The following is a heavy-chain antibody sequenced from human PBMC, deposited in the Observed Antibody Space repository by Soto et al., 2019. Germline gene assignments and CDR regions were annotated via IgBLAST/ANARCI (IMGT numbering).Heavy chain of an antibody. V-gene: IGHV3-23*01. J-gene: IGHJ4*02. CDR2: ISGSGGST. D-gene: IGHD3-3*01. CDR1: GFTFSSYA. CDR3: AKDRAPNYDFWSGYYLSDY. Sequence: GGSLRLSCAASGFTFSSYAMSWVRQAPGKGLEWVSAISGSGGSTYYADSVKGRFTIPRDNSKNTLYLQMNSLRAEDTAVYYCAKDRAPNYDFWSGYYLSDYWGQGTLVTVSS.